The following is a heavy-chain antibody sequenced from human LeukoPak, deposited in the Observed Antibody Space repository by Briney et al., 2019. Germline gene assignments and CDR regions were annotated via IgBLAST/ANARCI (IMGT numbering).Heavy chain of an antibody. CDR1: GFTFNNYA. CDR2: ISDNGGGT. CDR3: AKESGALGAPLYDY. V-gene: IGHV3-23*01. Sequence: GGSLRLSCAASGFTFNNYAMNWVRQAPGEGLEWVSGISDNGGGTYYADSVKGRFTISRDNSKNMLYLQMNSLRAEDTAVYYCAKESGALGAPLYDYWGQGILVTGSS. D-gene: IGHD4/OR15-4a*01. J-gene: IGHJ4*02.